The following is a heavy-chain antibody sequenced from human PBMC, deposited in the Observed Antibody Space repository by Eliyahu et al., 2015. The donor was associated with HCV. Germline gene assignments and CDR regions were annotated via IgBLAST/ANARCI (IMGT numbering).Heavy chain of an antibody. CDR3: ARDAAIAVAGTGYFDY. Sequence: QVQLVQSGAEVKKPGASVKVSCKASGYTFTSYYMHWVRQAPGQGLEWMGIINPSGGSTSYAQKFQGRVTMTRDTSTSTVYMELSSLRSEDTAVYYCARDAAIAVAGTGYFDYWGQGTLVTVSS. CDR2: INPSGGST. V-gene: IGHV1-46*01. J-gene: IGHJ4*02. D-gene: IGHD6-19*01. CDR1: GYTFTSYY.